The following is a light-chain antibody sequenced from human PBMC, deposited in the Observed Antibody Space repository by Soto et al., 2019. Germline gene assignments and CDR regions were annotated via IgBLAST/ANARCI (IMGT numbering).Light chain of an antibody. CDR1: QSISNY. Sequence: DIQMTQSPSSLSASVGDRVTITCRASQSISNYLTWYQQKPGKAPNLLIYAVSSLRSGVPSRFSGSGSGTDFTLTIISLQHEDFATYYWQQSYSTARTFGQGTKLEIK. CDR2: AVS. V-gene: IGKV1-39*01. CDR3: QQSYSTART. J-gene: IGKJ2*01.